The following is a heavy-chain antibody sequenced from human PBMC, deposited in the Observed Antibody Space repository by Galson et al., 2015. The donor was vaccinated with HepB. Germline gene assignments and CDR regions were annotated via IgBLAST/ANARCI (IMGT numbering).Heavy chain of an antibody. CDR1: GGIFSTYA. CDR3: AKSRGSHHFWGDYYYYHMDV. CDR2: IIPVSGTA. V-gene: IGHV1-69*13. J-gene: IGHJ6*03. D-gene: IGHD3-3*02. Sequence: SVKVSCKASGGIFSTYAINWVRQAPGQGLEWMGGIIPVSGTAHYAQKFQDRVAITADESTSTAYMELSTLRSEDTAVYYCAKSRGSHHFWGDYYYYHMDVWGKGTTVTVFS.